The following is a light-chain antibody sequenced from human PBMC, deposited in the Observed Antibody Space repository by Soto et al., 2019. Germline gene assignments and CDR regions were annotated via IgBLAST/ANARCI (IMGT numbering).Light chain of an antibody. CDR3: QQSYSTPRT. Sequence: DIQMTQSPSSLSASVGDRVTITCRASQSISSYLNWYQQKPGKAPKLLIYAASSFQSGVPSRLSGSGSGTDFTLTISSLQPEDFATYYCQQSYSTPRTFGQGTKVEIK. CDR2: AAS. CDR1: QSISSY. V-gene: IGKV1-39*01. J-gene: IGKJ1*01.